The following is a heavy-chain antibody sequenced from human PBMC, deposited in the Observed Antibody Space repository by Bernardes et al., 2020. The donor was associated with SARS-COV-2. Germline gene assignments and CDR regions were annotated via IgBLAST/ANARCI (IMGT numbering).Heavy chain of an antibody. J-gene: IGHJ6*02. V-gene: IGHV3-33*01. Sequence: VGSLRLSCAASGFTFSSYGMHWVRQAPGKGLEWVAVIWYDGSNKYYADSVKGRFTISRDNSKNTLYLQMNSLRAEDTAVYYCARTLPSSSWYEDGMDVWGQGTTVTVSS. D-gene: IGHD6-13*01. CDR3: ARTLPSSSWYEDGMDV. CDR2: IWYDGSNK. CDR1: GFTFSSYG.